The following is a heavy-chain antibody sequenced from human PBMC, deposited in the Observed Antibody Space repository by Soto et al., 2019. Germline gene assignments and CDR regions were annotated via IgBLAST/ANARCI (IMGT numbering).Heavy chain of an antibody. CDR1: GFTVDDYA. D-gene: IGHD4-17*01. CDR2: ISANGDNV. J-gene: IGHJ4*02. V-gene: IGHV3-9*01. CDR3: AKDLKWGGMTTIHYFDS. Sequence: PGGSLRLSCVASGFTVDDYAMHWVRQTPGKGLEWVSGISANGDNVDYADSIKGRFTISRDNAKNSLFLQMNSLRPEDTALYYCAKDLKWGGMTTIHYFDSWGQGTLVTVS.